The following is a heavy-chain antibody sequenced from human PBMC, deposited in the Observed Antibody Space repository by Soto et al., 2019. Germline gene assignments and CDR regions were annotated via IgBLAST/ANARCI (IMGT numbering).Heavy chain of an antibody. CDR1: GYTFTSYG. V-gene: IGHV1-18*01. Sequence: ASVKVSCKASGYTFTSYGISWVRQAPGQGLEWMGWISAYNGNTNYAQKLQGRVTMTTDTSTSTAYMELRSLRSDDTAVYYCARAGCLRYNWNSFVXYWGQGTLVTVSS. CDR2: ISAYNGNT. D-gene: IGHD1-7*01. J-gene: IGHJ4*02. CDR3: ARAGCLRYNWNSFVXY.